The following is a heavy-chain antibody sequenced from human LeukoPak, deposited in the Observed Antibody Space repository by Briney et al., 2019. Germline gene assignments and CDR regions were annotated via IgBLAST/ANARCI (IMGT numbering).Heavy chain of an antibody. D-gene: IGHD1-26*01. V-gene: IGHV4-59*13. CDR2: IYNRRTT. Sequence: SETQSLTCTVSGGFISTYYWIWIRDSPEEGLEWIGYIYNRRTTDYNPSLKSRVTISEDTSNNQFSLRLTSVTAADTAVYYCARDRGSGFDYWGQGTLVTVSS. CDR1: GGFISTYY. CDR3: ARDRGSGFDY. J-gene: IGHJ4*02.